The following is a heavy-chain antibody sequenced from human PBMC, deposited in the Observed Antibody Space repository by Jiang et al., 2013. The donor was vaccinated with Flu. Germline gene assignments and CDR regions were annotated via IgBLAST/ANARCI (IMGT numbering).Heavy chain of an antibody. J-gene: IGHJ4*02. CDR2: KTDGGTT. V-gene: IGHV3-15*01. CDR3: TTDFGDYYIDY. Sequence: KTDGGTTDYAAPVKGRFTISRDDSKNTLYLQMNSLKTEDTAVYYCTTDFGDYYIDYWGPGNPGHRLL. D-gene: IGHD4-17*01.